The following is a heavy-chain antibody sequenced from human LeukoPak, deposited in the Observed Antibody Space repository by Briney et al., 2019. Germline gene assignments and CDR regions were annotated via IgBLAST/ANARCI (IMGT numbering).Heavy chain of an antibody. CDR2: IYYSGST. Sequence: SETLSLTCTVSGGSISSGGYYWSWIRQHPGKGLEWIGYIYYSGSTYYNPSLKSRVTISVDTSKNQFSLELSSVTAADTAVYYCARGDPYYFDYWGQGTLVTVSS. J-gene: IGHJ4*02. D-gene: IGHD2-21*02. CDR1: GGSISSGGYY. CDR3: ARGDPYYFDY. V-gene: IGHV4-31*03.